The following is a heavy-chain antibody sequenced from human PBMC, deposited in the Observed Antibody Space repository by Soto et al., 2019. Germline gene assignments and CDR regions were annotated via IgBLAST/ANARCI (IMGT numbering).Heavy chain of an antibody. V-gene: IGHV1-24*01. Sequence: ASVKVSCKVSGYTLTELSMHWVRQAPGKGLEWMGGFDPEDGETIYAQKFQGRVTMTEDTSTDTAYMELSSLRSEDTAVYYCATIKRLWIQLWYYFDYWGQGTLVTVSS. J-gene: IGHJ4*02. CDR1: GYTLTELS. CDR2: FDPEDGET. D-gene: IGHD5-18*01. CDR3: ATIKRLWIQLWYYFDY.